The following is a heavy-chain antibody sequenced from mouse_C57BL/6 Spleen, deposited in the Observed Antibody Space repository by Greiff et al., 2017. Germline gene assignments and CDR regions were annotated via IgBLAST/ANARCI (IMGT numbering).Heavy chain of an antibody. CDR1: GFTFSSYG. CDR2: ISSGGSYT. Sequence: EVKLVESGGDLVKPGGSLKLSCAASGFTFSSYGMSWVRQTPDKRLEWVATISSGGSYTYYPDSVKGRFTISRDNAKNTLYLQMSSLKSVDTAMYYCARQTDSLYAMDYWGQGTSVTVSS. D-gene: IGHD6-2*01. CDR3: ARQTDSLYAMDY. J-gene: IGHJ4*01. V-gene: IGHV5-6*01.